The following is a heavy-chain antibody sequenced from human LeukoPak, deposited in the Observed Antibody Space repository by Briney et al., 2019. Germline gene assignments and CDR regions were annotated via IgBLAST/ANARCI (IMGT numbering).Heavy chain of an antibody. D-gene: IGHD3-3*01. CDR2: IGGSGSDT. V-gene: IGHV3-23*01. J-gene: IGHJ6*02. CDR1: GFSFDNYA. Sequence: GGSLRLSCAASGFSFDNYAMSWVRQTPGKGLEWVSAIGGSGSDTSYTDSVKGRFTISRDNSKSTLYLQMNSLGAEDTAVYHCAKTLRDLEWLTGELDVWGQGTAVTVSS. CDR3: AKTLRDLEWLTGELDV.